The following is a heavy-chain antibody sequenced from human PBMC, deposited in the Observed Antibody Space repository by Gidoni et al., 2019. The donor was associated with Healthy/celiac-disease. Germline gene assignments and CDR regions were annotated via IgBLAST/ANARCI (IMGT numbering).Heavy chain of an antibody. J-gene: IGHJ5*02. Sequence: EAQMVESGGGLVKPGGALRRSCAASGFTFSSYSMNWVRQAPGKGLEWVTAISSSSSYIYYADSVKGRFTISRDNAKNSLYLQMNSLRAEDTAVYYCAIFPGGDILTESNWFDPWGQGTLVTVSS. CDR2: ISSSSSYI. V-gene: IGHV3-21*01. CDR1: GFTFSSYS. CDR3: AIFPGGDILTESNWFDP. D-gene: IGHD3-9*01.